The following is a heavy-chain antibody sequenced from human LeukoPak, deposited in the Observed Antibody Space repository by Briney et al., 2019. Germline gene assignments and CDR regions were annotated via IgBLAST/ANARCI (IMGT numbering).Heavy chain of an antibody. V-gene: IGHV3-23*01. D-gene: IGHD3-3*01. CDR2: ISGSGGST. CDR1: GFTFSNAY. J-gene: IGHJ4*02. Sequence: PGGSLRLSCAASGFTFSNAYMNWVRQAPGKGLEWVSAISGSGGSTYYADSVKGRFTISRDNSKNTLYLQMNSLRAEDTAVYYCAKDLLYDFWSGYSYFDYWGQGTLVTVSS. CDR3: AKDLLYDFWSGYSYFDY.